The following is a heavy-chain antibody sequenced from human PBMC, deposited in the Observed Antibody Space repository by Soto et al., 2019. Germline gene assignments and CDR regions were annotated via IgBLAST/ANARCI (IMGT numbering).Heavy chain of an antibody. CDR1: GFTFSSYG. CDR2: IWYDGSNK. D-gene: IGHD2-8*02. V-gene: IGHV3-33*01. CDR3: ARDLRLGNMKSGGVNY. J-gene: IGHJ4*02. Sequence: GGSLRLSCAASGFTFSSYGMHWVRQAPGKGLEWVAVIWYDGSNKYYADSVKGRFTISRDNSKNTLYLQMNSLRAEDTAVYHCARDLRLGNMKSGGVNYWGQGTLVTVSS.